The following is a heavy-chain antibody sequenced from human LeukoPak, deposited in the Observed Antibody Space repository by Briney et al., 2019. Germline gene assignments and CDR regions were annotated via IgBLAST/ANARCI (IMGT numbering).Heavy chain of an antibody. J-gene: IGHJ4*02. Sequence: SVKVSCKASGGTFSSYAISWVRQAPGQGLEWMGKIIPILGIANYAQKFQGRVTITADKSTSTAYMELSSLRSEDTAVYYCARESRDKHIVVVTANPQYFDYWGQGTLVTVPS. D-gene: IGHD2-21*02. CDR2: IIPILGIA. CDR3: ARESRDKHIVVVTANPQYFDY. V-gene: IGHV1-69*04. CDR1: GGTFSSYA.